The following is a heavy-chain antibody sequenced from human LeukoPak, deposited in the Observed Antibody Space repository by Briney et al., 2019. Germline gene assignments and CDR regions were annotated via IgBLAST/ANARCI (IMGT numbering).Heavy chain of an antibody. CDR2: IYYGGST. V-gene: IGHV4-59*01. Sequence: PSETLSLTCTVSGGSISSYYWSWIRQPPGKGLEWIGYIYYGGSTNYNPSLKSRVTISVDTSKNQFSLKLSSVTAADTAVYYCARRPYGDYFDYWGQGTLVTVSS. CDR1: GGSISSYY. CDR3: ARRPYGDYFDY. D-gene: IGHD4-17*01. J-gene: IGHJ4*02.